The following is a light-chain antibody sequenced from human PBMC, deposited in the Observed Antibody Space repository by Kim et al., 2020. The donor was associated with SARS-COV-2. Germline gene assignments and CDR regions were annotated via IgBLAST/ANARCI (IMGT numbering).Light chain of an antibody. CDR3: QSYGRQNRWV. V-gene: IGLV6-57*01. J-gene: IGLJ3*02. CDR2: DDI. Sequence: LTQPHSVSASPGKTVTISCTRSSGSVASDSVHWYQQRPGRSPTNVIFDDIQRPSGVPDRFSGSIDTSSNSAFLTISGLKTDDAADYYCQSYGRQNRWVFGGGTQLTVL. CDR1: SGSVASDS.